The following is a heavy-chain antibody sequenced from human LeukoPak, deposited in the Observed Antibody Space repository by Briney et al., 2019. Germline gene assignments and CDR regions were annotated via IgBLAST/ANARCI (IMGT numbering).Heavy chain of an antibody. D-gene: IGHD3-10*01. Sequence: GGSLRLSCAASGFTFSSYAMHWVRQAPGKGLEWVAVISYDGSNKYYADSVKGRFTISRDNSKNTLYLQMNSLRAEDTAVYYCARSLRGMNWFDPWGQGTLVTVSS. J-gene: IGHJ5*02. CDR1: GFTFSSYA. CDR3: ARSLRGMNWFDP. V-gene: IGHV3-30-3*01. CDR2: ISYDGSNK.